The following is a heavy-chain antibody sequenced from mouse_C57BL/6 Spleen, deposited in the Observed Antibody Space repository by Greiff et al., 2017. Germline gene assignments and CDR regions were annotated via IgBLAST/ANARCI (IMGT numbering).Heavy chain of an antibody. CDR2: IYPGDGDT. CDR1: GYAFSSSW. CDR3: EGFTYAMDY. Sequence: QVQLQQSGPELVKPGASVKISCKASGYAFSSSWMNWVKQRPGKGLEWIGRIYPGDGDTNYNGKFKGKATLTADKSSSTAYMQLSSLTSEDSAVYFCEGFTYAMDYWGQGTSVTVSS. J-gene: IGHJ4*01. V-gene: IGHV1-82*01.